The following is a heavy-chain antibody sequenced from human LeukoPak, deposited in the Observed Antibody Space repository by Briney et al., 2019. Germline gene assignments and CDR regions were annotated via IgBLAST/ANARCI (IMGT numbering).Heavy chain of an antibody. CDR1: RGTFSSYA. CDR2: IIPIFGTA. D-gene: IGHD3-3*01. CDR3: ASPVLRFLERGHYGMDV. J-gene: IGHJ6*02. V-gene: IGHV1-69*13. Sequence: SVKVSCKASRGTFSSYAISWVRQAPGQGLEWMGGIIPIFGTANYAQKFQGRVTITADESTSTAYMELSSLRSEDTAVYYCASPVLRFLERGHYGMDVWGQGTTVTVSS.